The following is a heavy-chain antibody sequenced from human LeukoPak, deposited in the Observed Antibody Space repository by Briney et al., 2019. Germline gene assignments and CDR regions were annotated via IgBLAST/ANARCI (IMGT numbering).Heavy chain of an antibody. Sequence: GGSLRLSCAASGFTFSSYAMSWVRQAPGKGLEWVSAISGSGGSTYYADSVKGRFTISRDNSKNTLCLQMNSLRAEDTAVYYCAKAGYGSSWYVPDYWGQGTLVTVSS. D-gene: IGHD6-13*01. CDR3: AKAGYGSSWYVPDY. CDR2: ISGSGGST. V-gene: IGHV3-23*01. J-gene: IGHJ4*02. CDR1: GFTFSSYA.